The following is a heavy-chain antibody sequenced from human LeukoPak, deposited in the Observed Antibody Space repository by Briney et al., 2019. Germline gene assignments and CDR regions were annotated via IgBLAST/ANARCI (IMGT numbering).Heavy chain of an antibody. CDR2: ISYDGSNK. D-gene: IGHD6-13*01. Sequence: PGGSLRLSCAASGFTFSSYGMHWVRQAPGKGLEWVAVISYDGSNKYYADSVKGRFTISRENSKNTLYLQMNSLRAEDTAVYYCAKDRKDSSSWYSNYYYGMDVWGQGTTVTVSS. CDR1: GFTFSSYG. J-gene: IGHJ6*02. V-gene: IGHV3-30*18. CDR3: AKDRKDSSSWYSNYYYGMDV.